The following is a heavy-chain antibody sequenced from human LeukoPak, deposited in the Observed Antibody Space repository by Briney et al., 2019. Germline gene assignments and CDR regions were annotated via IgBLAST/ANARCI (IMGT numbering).Heavy chain of an antibody. CDR3: ARDLWNFYDDSGYNRDFDS. CDR1: TSR. Sequence: EASVKVSCKATSRISWVRQAPGQGLEWMGWTGTYGGDTYYAQKFQGRITVTTDTSTSTVYMELRNLRSDDTAVYYCARDLWNFYDDSGYNRDFDSWGQGTLVTVSS. CDR2: TGTYGGDT. D-gene: IGHD3-22*01. V-gene: IGHV1-18*01. J-gene: IGHJ5*01.